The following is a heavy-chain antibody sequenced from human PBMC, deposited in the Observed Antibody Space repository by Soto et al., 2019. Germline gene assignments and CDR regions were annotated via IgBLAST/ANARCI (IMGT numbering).Heavy chain of an antibody. D-gene: IGHD2-15*01. V-gene: IGHV3-30*18. Sequence: QVQLVESGGGVVQPGRSLRLSCAASGFTFSSYGMHWVRQAPGKGLEWVAVISYDGSNKYYADSVKCRFTVSRDNSKNTLYLQMNSLRAEDTAVYYCAKDRIALVVVAPYDYWGQGTLVTVSS. J-gene: IGHJ4*02. CDR3: AKDRIALVVVAPYDY. CDR1: GFTFSSYG. CDR2: ISYDGSNK.